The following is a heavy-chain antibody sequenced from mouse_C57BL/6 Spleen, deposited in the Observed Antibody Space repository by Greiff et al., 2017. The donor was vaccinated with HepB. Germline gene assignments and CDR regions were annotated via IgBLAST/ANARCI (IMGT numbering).Heavy chain of an antibody. D-gene: IGHD1-1*01. CDR1: GYTFTSYW. CDR3: ARPFITTVVAPFDY. CDR2: IYPGSGST. Sequence: VQLQQSGAELVKPGASVKMSCKASGYTFTSYWITWVKQRPGQGLEWIGDIYPGSGSTNYNEKFKSKATLTVDTSSSTAYMQLSSLTSEDSAVYYCARPFITTVVAPFDYWGQGTTLTVSS. J-gene: IGHJ2*01. V-gene: IGHV1-55*01.